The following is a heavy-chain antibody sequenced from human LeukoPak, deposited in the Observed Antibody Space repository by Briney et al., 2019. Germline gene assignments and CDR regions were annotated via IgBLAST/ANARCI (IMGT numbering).Heavy chain of an antibody. CDR3: ARVKLGGTYYFDY. CDR1: GYSISSGYY. V-gene: IGHV4-38-2*02. CDR2: IYHSGST. D-gene: IGHD3-16*01. Sequence: PSETLSLTCTVSGYSISSGYYWGWIRQPPGKGLEWIGSIYHSGSTYYNPSLKNRVTISVDKSKNQFSLKLSSVTAADTAVYYCARVKLGGTYYFDYWGQGTLVTVSS. J-gene: IGHJ4*02.